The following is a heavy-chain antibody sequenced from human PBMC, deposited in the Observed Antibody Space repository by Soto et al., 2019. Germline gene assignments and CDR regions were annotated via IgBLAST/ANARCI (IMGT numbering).Heavy chain of an antibody. CDR1: GFTFSSYG. Sequence: PGGSLRLSCAASGFTFSSYGMHWVRQAPGKGLEWVAVIWYDGSNKYYADSMKGRFTISRDNSKNTLYLQMNSLRAEDTAVYYCARGGYYPYVSPYYGMDVWGQGTTVTVSS. CDR3: ARGGYYPYVSPYYGMDV. D-gene: IGHD3-22*01. V-gene: IGHV3-33*01. J-gene: IGHJ6*02. CDR2: IWYDGSNK.